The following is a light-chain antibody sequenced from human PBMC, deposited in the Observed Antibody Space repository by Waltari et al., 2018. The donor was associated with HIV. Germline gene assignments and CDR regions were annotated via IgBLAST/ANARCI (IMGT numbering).Light chain of an antibody. CDR2: AAS. J-gene: IGKJ4*01. CDR1: QDISRS. CDR3: QQADSLPLT. Sequence: DIQLTQSPSYVSASVGDTVTVTCRASQDISRSLAWYQQKPGTAPELLIFAASTLQSGVSPRFSGSGAGTSFTLTINTLRTEDFATYYCQQADSLPLTFGGGTKVEI. V-gene: IGKV1-12*01.